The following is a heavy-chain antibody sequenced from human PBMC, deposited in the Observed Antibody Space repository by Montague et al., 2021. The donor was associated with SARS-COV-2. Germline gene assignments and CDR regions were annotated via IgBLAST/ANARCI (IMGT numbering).Heavy chain of an antibody. V-gene: IGHV4-4*02. Sequence: SETRSLTCAVSGGSISSSHWWSWVRQPPGKGLEWIGEIYHSGSTNYNPTLKSRVTISIDKSKNQFSLKLSSVTAADTAVYYCAREFRTYGYGGQYWYFDLWSRGTLVTVSS. CDR2: IYHSGST. CDR3: AREFRTYGYGGQYWYFDL. CDR1: GGSISSSHW. J-gene: IGHJ2*01. D-gene: IGHD3-10*01.